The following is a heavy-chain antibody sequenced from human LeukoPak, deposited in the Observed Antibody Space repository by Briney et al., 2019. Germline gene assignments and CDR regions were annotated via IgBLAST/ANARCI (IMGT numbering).Heavy chain of an antibody. Sequence: SETLSLTCTVSGGSISSSSYYWGWIPQPPGKGLEWIGSIYYSGSTYYNPSLRSRLTMSVDTSKNQFSLRLTSVTAADTAVYYCARLGDAYNLLLDYWGQGTLVTVSS. CDR3: ARLGDAYNLLLDY. CDR1: GGSISSSSYY. J-gene: IGHJ4*02. V-gene: IGHV4-39*01. D-gene: IGHD5-24*01. CDR2: IYYSGST.